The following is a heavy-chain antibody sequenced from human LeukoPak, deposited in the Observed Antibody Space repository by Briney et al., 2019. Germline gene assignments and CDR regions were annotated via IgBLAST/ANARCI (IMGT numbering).Heavy chain of an antibody. CDR3: ARGRLGYCSSTSCYRFASFDY. V-gene: IGHV1-2*02. Sequence: APVKVSCKASGYTFTGYYMHWVRQAPGQGLEWMGWINPNSGGTNYAQKFQGRVTMTRDTSISTAYMELSRLRSDDTAVYYCARGRLGYCSSTSCYRFASFDYWGQGTLVTVSS. CDR1: GYTFTGYY. J-gene: IGHJ4*02. D-gene: IGHD2-2*01. CDR2: INPNSGGT.